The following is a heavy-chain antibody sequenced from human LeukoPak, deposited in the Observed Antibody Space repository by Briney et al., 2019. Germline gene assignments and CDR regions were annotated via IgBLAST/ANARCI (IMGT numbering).Heavy chain of an antibody. J-gene: IGHJ4*02. CDR1: GFTFSSYW. Sequence: GGSLRLSCAASGFTFSSYWMGWVRQAPGKGLEWGANIKQDGSEKYYVDSVKGRFTISRDNAKNSLYLQMNSLRAEDTAFYYCARLIAVAGSYYFDHWGQGPLVTVSS. CDR2: IKQDGSEK. D-gene: IGHD6-19*01. CDR3: ARLIAVAGSYYFDH. V-gene: IGHV3-7*03.